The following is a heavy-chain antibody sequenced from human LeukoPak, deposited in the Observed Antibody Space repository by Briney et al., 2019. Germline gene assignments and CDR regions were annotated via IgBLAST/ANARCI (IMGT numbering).Heavy chain of an antibody. D-gene: IGHD3-3*01. Sequence: SGTLSLTCAVSGGSISSSNWWSWVRQPPGKGLEWIGEIYHSGSTNYNPSLKSRVTISVDTSKNQFSLKLNSVTAADTAVYYCARSPTYYDFWSGPGRLFYFDYWGQGTLVTVSS. CDR3: ARSPTYYDFWSGPGRLFYFDY. J-gene: IGHJ4*02. CDR1: GGSISSSNW. V-gene: IGHV4-4*02. CDR2: IYHSGST.